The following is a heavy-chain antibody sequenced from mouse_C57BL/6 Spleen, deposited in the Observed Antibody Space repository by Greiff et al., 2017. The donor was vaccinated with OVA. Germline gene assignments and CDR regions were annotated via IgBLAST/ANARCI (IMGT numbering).Heavy chain of an antibody. CDR2: ISSGSSTI. D-gene: IGHD2-3*01. Sequence: EVKLQESGGGLVKPGGSLKLSCAASGFTFSDYGMHWVRQAPEKGLEWVAYISSGSSTIYYADTVKGRFTISRDNAKNTLFLQMTSLRSEDTAMYYCARIYDGYYFDYWGQGTTLTVSS. J-gene: IGHJ2*01. CDR1: GFTFSDYG. CDR3: ARIYDGYYFDY. V-gene: IGHV5-17*01.